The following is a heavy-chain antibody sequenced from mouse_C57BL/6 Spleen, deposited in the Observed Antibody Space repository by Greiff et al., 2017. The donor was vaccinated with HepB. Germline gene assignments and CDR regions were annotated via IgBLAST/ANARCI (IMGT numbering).Heavy chain of an antibody. CDR1: GFSFNTYA. V-gene: IGHV10-1*01. D-gene: IGHD4-1*01. CDR2: IRSKSNNYAT. Sequence: EVHLVESGGGLVQPKGSLKLSCAASGFSFNTYAMNWVRQAPGKGLEWVARIRSKSNNYATYYADSVKDRFTISRDDSESMLYLQMNNLKTEDTAMYYCVRTGTDYCDYGGQGTTLTVSS. CDR3: VRTGTDYCDY. J-gene: IGHJ2*01.